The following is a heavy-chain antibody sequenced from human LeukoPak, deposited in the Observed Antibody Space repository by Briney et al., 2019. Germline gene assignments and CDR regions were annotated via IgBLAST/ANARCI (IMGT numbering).Heavy chain of an antibody. D-gene: IGHD3/OR15-3a*01. J-gene: IGHJ4*02. CDR1: GFTFSSYG. CDR3: AKDMGLDYYFDY. CDR2: ISYDGSNK. Sequence: GGSLRLSCAASGFTFSSYGMHWVRQAPGKGLEWVAVISYDGSNKYHADSVKGRFTISRDNSKNTLYLQMNSLRAEDTAVYYCAKDMGLDYYFDYWGQGTLVTVSS. V-gene: IGHV3-30*18.